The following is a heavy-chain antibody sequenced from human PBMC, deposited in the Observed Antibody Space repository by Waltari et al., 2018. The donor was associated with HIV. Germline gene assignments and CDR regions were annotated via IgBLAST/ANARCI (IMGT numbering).Heavy chain of an antibody. J-gene: IGHJ4*02. CDR2: ISSSGSTR. Sequence: EVQVVASGGGLVQPGGSLRLSCAASGFTFRTYEMNWVRQAPGKGLEWVSYISSSGSTRYYADSVKGRFTISRDNAKNSLYLQMNSLRAEDTAVYFCARDGSSYYGLDYWGRGTLVTVSS. CDR1: GFTFRTYE. D-gene: IGHD1-26*01. V-gene: IGHV3-48*03. CDR3: ARDGSSYYGLDY.